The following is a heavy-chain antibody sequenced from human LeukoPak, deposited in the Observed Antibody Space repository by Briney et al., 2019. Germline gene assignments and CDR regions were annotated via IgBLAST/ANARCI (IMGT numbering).Heavy chain of an antibody. V-gene: IGHV4-59*02. Sequence: SETLSLTCTVSGGSVNNYFWSWIRRPPGKGLEWIGYIDDSGNTDYNPSLKSQVSISIAKSKNQFFLKLSSVTAADTAMYYCARDQGGGSHRHAFDIWGQGTMVTVSS. CDR1: GGSVNNYF. CDR3: ARDQGGGSHRHAFDI. J-gene: IGHJ3*02. D-gene: IGHD3-16*01. CDR2: IDDSGNT.